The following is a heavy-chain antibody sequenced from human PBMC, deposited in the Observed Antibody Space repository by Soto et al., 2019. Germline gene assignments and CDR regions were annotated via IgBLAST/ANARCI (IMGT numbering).Heavy chain of an antibody. CDR1: GFTFGDYA. Sequence: EVQLVESGGGLVQPGRSLRLSCTGSGFTFGDYAMNWFRQAPGKGLEWVGFIRNKAYGETTQYAASVKGIFTISRDDSKSIAYLQMNSLKTEDTAVYYCTRCSGGSCWTVDYGGQGTLVTVSS. D-gene: IGHD2-15*01. J-gene: IGHJ4*02. CDR2: IRNKAYGETT. V-gene: IGHV3-49*03. CDR3: TRCSGGSCWTVDY.